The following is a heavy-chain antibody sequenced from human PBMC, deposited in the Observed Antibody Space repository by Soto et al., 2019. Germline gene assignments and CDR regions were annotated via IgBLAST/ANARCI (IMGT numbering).Heavy chain of an antibody. CDR1: GASINNNDYY. CDR3: ARMSYFYDKWYFDL. Sequence: SETLSLTCTVSGASINNNDYYWSWIRQTPGKGLECIGYVYYSGTTDYIPSLKSRLSMSIDKSQNQFTLKLNSVTAADTATYYCARMSYFYDKWYFDLWGRGTLVTVSS. V-gene: IGHV4-30-4*01. CDR2: VYYSGTT. D-gene: IGHD3-22*01. J-gene: IGHJ2*01.